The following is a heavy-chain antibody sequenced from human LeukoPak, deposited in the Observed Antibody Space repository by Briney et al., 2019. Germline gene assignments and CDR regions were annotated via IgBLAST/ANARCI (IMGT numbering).Heavy chain of an antibody. J-gene: IGHJ4*02. CDR3: ARDRKWELPFRLDY. CDR1: GFTFSSYS. Sequence: GSLRLSCAASGFTFSSYSMNWVRQARGKGLEWVSYISSSSSTIYYADSVKGRFTISRDNAKNSLYLQMNSLRAEDTAVYYCARDRKWELPFRLDYWGQGTLVTVSS. V-gene: IGHV3-48*01. D-gene: IGHD1-26*01. CDR2: ISSSSSTI.